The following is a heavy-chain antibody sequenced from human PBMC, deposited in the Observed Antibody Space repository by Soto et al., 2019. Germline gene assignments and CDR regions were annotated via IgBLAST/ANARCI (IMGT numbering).Heavy chain of an antibody. CDR1: GFSLNNARMG. D-gene: IGHD3-16*01. J-gene: IGHJ6*02. CDR2: IFSDDEK. V-gene: IGHV2-26*01. CDR3: ARIGRSNDYPYYYYGIDV. Sequence: QVTLKESGPVLVKPTETLTLTCTVSGFSLNNARMGVNWIRQPPGKGLEWLAHIFSDDEKSYSTSLKSRLTISKDTSKSQVVLTMTNMDPVDTATYYCARIGRSNDYPYYYYGIDVWGQGTAVTVSS.